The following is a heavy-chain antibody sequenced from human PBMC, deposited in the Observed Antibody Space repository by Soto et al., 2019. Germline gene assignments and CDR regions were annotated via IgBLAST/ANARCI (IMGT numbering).Heavy chain of an antibody. J-gene: IGHJ6*02. D-gene: IGHD3-3*01. CDR2: IYYSGST. V-gene: IGHV4-31*03. Sequence: QVQLQESGPGLVKPSQTLSLTCTVSGGSISSGGYYWSWIRQHPGKGLEWIGYIYYSGSTYYNPSLKSRVNISVDPSKNQFYLKLSSVTAADTAVYYCAGEIFGVVKGGYYYYGMDVWGQGTTVTVSS. CDR1: GGSISSGGYY. CDR3: AGEIFGVVKGGYYYYGMDV.